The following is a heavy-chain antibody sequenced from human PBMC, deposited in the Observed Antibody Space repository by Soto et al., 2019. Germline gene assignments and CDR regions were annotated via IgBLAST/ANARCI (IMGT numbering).Heavy chain of an antibody. Sequence: QVQLVQSGAEVKKPGSSVKVSCKASGGTFSSYAISWVRQAPGQGLEWMGGIIPIFGTANYAQKFQGRVTITADESTSTAYMELSRLRSEDTGVYYCAGDLEGQCRDGYNCHWGRGTLVTVS. CDR1: GGTFSSYA. J-gene: IGHJ4*02. V-gene: IGHV1-69*12. D-gene: IGHD5-12*01. CDR3: AGDLEGQCRDGYNCH. CDR2: IIPIFGTA.